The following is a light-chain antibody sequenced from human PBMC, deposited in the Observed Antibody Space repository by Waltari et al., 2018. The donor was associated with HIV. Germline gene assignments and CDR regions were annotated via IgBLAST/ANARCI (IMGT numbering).Light chain of an antibody. J-gene: IGLJ1*01. Sequence: QPVLIQPTSASGNPGQRVTISCSGSRSHIGTNTVSWYQQLPATAPKLLIFSDDQQPSWVPARCSGSKTGTTASLPISGLQLKDEAVYYCAGRDDTRNGQPVFG. V-gene: IGLV1-44*01. CDR3: AGRDDTRNGQPV. CDR2: SDD. CDR1: RSHIGTNT.